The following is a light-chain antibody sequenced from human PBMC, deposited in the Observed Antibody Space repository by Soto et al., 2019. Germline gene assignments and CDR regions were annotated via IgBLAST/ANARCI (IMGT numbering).Light chain of an antibody. J-gene: IGKJ4*01. V-gene: IGKV3-20*01. CDR3: QQYDRSPLT. CDR2: GAS. CDR1: QSVSSSF. Sequence: EIVLTQSPGTLSLSPGERATLSCRASQSVSSSFLAWYQQKPGQAPRLLIYGASSRGTGIPDRFSGSGSGTDFTLTISRLEPEDVAVYYCQQYDRSPLTFGGGTKVESK.